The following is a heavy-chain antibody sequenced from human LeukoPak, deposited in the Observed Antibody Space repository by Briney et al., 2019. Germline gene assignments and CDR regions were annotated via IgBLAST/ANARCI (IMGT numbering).Heavy chain of an antibody. J-gene: IGHJ5*02. CDR2: IYYSGST. V-gene: IGHV4-59*01. Sequence: SETLSLTCTVSGGSISSYYWSWIRQPPGKGLEWIGYIYYSGSTNYNPSLKSRVTISVDTSKNQFSLNLSSVTAADTAVYYCAREGDKYANWFDTWGQGTLVTVSP. D-gene: IGHD2-8*01. CDR1: GGSISSYY. CDR3: AREGDKYANWFDT.